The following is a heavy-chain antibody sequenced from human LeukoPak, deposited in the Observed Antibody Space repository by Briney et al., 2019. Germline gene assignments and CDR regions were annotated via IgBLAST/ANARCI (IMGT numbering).Heavy chain of an antibody. Sequence: GGSLRLSCAASGFTFSSYGMSWARQAPGKGLEWVSAISGSGGSTYYADSVKGRFTISRDNSKNTLYLQMNSLRAEDTAVYYCAKDLSGYLRWDYFDYWGQGTLVTVSS. J-gene: IGHJ4*02. CDR2: ISGSGGST. V-gene: IGHV3-23*01. CDR3: AKDLSGYLRWDYFDY. D-gene: IGHD5-12*01. CDR1: GFTFSSYG.